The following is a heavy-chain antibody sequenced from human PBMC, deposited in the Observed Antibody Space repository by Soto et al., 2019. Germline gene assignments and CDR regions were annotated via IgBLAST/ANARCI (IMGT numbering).Heavy chain of an antibody. V-gene: IGHV1-2*02. D-gene: IGHD2-2*01. Sequence: QVQLVQSGAEVKKPGASVKVSCKASGYTFTGYYMHWVRQAPGQGLEWMGWINPNSGGTNYAQKFQGRVTMIRDTCISTAYMEVSRLRSAYTAVYYCARERKDIVVVPAARSLNWFDPWGQGTLVTVSS. J-gene: IGHJ5*02. CDR3: ARERKDIVVVPAARSLNWFDP. CDR2: INPNSGGT. CDR1: GYTFTGYY.